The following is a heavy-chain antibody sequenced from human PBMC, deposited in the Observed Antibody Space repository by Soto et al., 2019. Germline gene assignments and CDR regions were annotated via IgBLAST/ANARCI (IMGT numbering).Heavy chain of an antibody. V-gene: IGHV3-33*01. J-gene: IGHJ3*02. Sequence: GGSLRLSCAASGFTFSTHGMHWVRQAPGKGLEWVALMWCDGSEKYYGDSVKGRFTISRDNSKNTLYLQMNSLSAEDTAVYYCARLYCSADSCYSVGAFDIRGQGTMVTVSS. CDR3: ARLYCSADSCYSVGAFDI. CDR2: MWCDGSEK. CDR1: GFTFSTHG. D-gene: IGHD2-15*01.